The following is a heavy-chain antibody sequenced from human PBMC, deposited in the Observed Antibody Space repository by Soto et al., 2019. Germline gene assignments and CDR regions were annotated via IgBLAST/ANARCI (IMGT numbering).Heavy chain of an antibody. CDR1: GGSISSYY. CDR2: IYYSGTT. J-gene: IGHJ4*02. Sequence: QVQLQESGPGLVKPSETLSLTCTVSGGSISSYYWSWIRQPPGKGLEWIGYIYYSGTTNYNPSLKSRVTISVDTSKTQLSLKLSSVTAADTAVYYCARRYGYSFDKWGQGTLVTVSS. V-gene: IGHV4-59*08. CDR3: ARRYGYSFDK. D-gene: IGHD5-18*01.